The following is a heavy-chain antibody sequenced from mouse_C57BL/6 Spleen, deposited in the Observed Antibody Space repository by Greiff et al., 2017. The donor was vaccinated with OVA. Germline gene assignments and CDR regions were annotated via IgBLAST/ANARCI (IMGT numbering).Heavy chain of an antibody. V-gene: IGHV2-6-1*01. J-gene: IGHJ4*01. CDR1: GFSLTSYG. CDR3: ARQSIYYYGSSPYMDY. Sequence: VQRVESGPGLVAPSQSLSITCTVSGFSLTSYGVHWVRQPPGKGLEWLVVIWSDGSTTYNSALKSRLSISKDNSKSQVFLKMNSLQTDDTAMYYCARQSIYYYGSSPYMDYWGQGTSVTVSS. CDR2: IWSDGST. D-gene: IGHD1-1*01.